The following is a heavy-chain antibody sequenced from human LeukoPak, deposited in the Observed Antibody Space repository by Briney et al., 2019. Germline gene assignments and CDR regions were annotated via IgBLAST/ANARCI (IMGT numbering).Heavy chain of an antibody. CDR1: GGSISGYY. CDR3: ARRVGGYVTTYYYYYYMDV. J-gene: IGHJ6*03. Sequence: SETLSLTCTVSGGSISGYYWSWIRQPPGKGLEWIGYIYTSGSTNYNPSLKSRVTISVGTSKNQFSLKLSSVTAADTAVYYCARRVGGYVTTYYYYYYMDVWGKGTTVTVSS. V-gene: IGHV4-4*09. D-gene: IGHD5-12*01. CDR2: IYTSGST.